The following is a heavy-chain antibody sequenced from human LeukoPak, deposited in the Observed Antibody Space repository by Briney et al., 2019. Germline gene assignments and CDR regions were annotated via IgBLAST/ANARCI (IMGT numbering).Heavy chain of an antibody. J-gene: IGHJ5*02. Sequence: ATVKVSCKASGYTFASYGISWVRQAPGQGLEWMGWISAYNGNTNYAQKFQGRVTMTTDTSTSTAYMGVRSLRSDDTAVYYCARDAVHGSNVYIWFDLWGQGTLVTVSS. CDR1: GYTFASYG. D-gene: IGHD1-26*01. V-gene: IGHV1-18*01. CDR2: ISAYNGNT. CDR3: ARDAVHGSNVYIWFDL.